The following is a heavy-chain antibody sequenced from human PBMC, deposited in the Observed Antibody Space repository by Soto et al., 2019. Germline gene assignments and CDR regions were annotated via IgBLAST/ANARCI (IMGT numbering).Heavy chain of an antibody. CDR2: ISSSSSYI. V-gene: IGHV3-21*01. CDR3: ARDLGYCSGGSCQTSFDY. Sequence: GGSLRLSCAASGFTFSSYSMNWVRQAPGKGLEWVSSISSSSSYIYYADSVKGRFTISRDNAKNSLYLQMNSLRAEDTAVYCCARDLGYCSGGSCQTSFDYWGQGTLVTVSS. CDR1: GFTFSSYS. D-gene: IGHD2-15*01. J-gene: IGHJ4*02.